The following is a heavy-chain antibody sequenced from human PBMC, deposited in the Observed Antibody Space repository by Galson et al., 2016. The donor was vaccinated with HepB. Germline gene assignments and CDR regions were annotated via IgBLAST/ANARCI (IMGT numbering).Heavy chain of an antibody. V-gene: IGHV3-48*04. J-gene: IGHJ6*02. CDR3: AREGTGSSSFIYYYYGMDV. CDR2: ITSRSTAI. Sequence: SLRLSCAASGFTLSSYSMNWVRQTPGKGLEWVSYITSRSTAIYYADSVKGRFTISRDNARNSLYLQMNSLRAEDTAVYYCAREGTGSSSFIYYYYGMDVWGQGTTVPVSS. D-gene: IGHD6-13*01. CDR1: GFTLSSYS.